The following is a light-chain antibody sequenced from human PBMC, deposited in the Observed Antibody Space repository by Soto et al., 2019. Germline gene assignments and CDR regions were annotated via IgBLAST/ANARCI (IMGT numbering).Light chain of an antibody. CDR1: QGISSY. CDR3: QKVKNYPNP. J-gene: IGKJ5*01. Sequence: DIQLTQSPSFLSASLGDRVTITCRASQGISSYLAWYQQKPGNVPKLLIYAASTLQSGVPSRFSGSGFGTQFTLTISSLQPEDFATFYFQKVKNYPNPFGQGTRPEI. V-gene: IGKV1-9*01. CDR2: AAS.